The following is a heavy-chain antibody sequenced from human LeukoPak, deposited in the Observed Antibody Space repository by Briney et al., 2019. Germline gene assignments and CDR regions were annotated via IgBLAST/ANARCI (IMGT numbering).Heavy chain of an antibody. CDR3: ARVEMATIPSDYHGMDV. CDR2: IIPIFGTA. V-gene: IGHV1-69*13. J-gene: IGHJ6*02. D-gene: IGHD5-24*01. Sequence: ASVKVSCKASGGTFSSYAISWVRQAPGQGLEWMGGIIPIFGTANYAQKFQGRVTITADESTSTAYMELSSLRSEDTAVYYCARVEMATIPSDYHGMDVGGQGTTVTVSS. CDR1: GGTFSSYA.